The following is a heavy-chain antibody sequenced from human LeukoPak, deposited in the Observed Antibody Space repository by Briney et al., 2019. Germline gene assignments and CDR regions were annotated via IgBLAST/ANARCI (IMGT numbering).Heavy chain of an antibody. CDR1: GFTFSNFA. J-gene: IGHJ4*02. CDR2: ISDSGGGT. V-gene: IGHV3-23*01. D-gene: IGHD3-16*01. CDR3: AKVGVGWVAFEY. Sequence: PGGSLRLSCAASGFTFSNFAMSWVRQAPGRGLQWVSAISDSGGGTLYADSVKGRFTISRDNSKNTLYLQMNSLRAEDTAVYYCAKVGVGWVAFEYWGQGTLVTVSS.